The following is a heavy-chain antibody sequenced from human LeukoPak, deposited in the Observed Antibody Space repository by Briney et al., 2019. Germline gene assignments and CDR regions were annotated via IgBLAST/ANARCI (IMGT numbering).Heavy chain of an antibody. CDR1: GFTFSSYA. CDR3: ARGNYDFWSGSYFDY. V-gene: IGHV3-23*01. J-gene: IGHJ4*02. D-gene: IGHD3-3*01. Sequence: PGGSLRLSCAASGFTFSSYAMSWVRQAPGKGLEWVSAISGSGGSTYYADSVKGRFTISRDNSKNTLYLQMNSLRAEDTAVYYCARGNYDFWSGSYFDYWGQGTLVTVSS. CDR2: ISGSGGST.